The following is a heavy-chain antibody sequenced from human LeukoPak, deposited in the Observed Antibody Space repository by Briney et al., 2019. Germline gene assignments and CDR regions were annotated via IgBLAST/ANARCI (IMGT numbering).Heavy chain of an antibody. CDR2: MNPNSGNT. Sequence: ASVKVSCKASGYTFTSYDINWVRQATGQGLEWMGWMNPNSGNTGYAQKFQGRVTITRNTSIGTAYMELSSLRSEDTAVCYCARHGYDFWSGYSVFDYWGQGTLVTVSS. D-gene: IGHD3-3*01. V-gene: IGHV1-8*03. J-gene: IGHJ4*02. CDR1: GYTFTSYD. CDR3: ARHGYDFWSGYSVFDY.